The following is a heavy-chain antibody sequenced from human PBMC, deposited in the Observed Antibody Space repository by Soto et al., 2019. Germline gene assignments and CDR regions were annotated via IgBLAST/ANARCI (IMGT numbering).Heavy chain of an antibody. CDR1: GFTFSSYA. Sequence: EVQLLESGGGLVQPGGPLRLSCAASGFTFSSYAMSWVRQAPGKGLEWVSALSGSGGSTYYADSVKGRFTISRDNSKNTLYLQMNRLRAEDTAVYYCAKLSSGWYGRTPFDYWGQGTLVTVSS. D-gene: IGHD6-19*01. CDR3: AKLSSGWYGRTPFDY. V-gene: IGHV3-23*01. J-gene: IGHJ4*02. CDR2: LSGSGGST.